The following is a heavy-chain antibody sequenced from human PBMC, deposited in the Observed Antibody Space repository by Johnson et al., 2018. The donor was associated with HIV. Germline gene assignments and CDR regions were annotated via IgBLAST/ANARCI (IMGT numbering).Heavy chain of an antibody. Sequence: VQLVESGGGLVQPGGSLRLSCVASGFTFSTYWMHWVRQAPGKGLEWVGRIKSKTDGGTTDYAAPVKGRFTISRDDSKNTLYLQMKSLKTEDTAVYYCTTGDSQGVAFDIWGQGTMVTVSS. CDR2: IKSKTDGGTT. J-gene: IGHJ3*02. D-gene: IGHD3-10*01. CDR1: GFTFSTYW. V-gene: IGHV3-15*01. CDR3: TTGDSQGVAFDI.